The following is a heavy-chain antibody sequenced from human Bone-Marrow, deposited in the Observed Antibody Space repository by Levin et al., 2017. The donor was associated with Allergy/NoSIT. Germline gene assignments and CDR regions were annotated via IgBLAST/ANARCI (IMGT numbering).Heavy chain of an antibody. D-gene: IGHD6-19*01. J-gene: IGHJ4*02. CDR2: VSSGGTTI. CDR1: GFTFSDYY. CDR3: AREVWLGTFDY. Sequence: GGSLRLSCAASGFTFSDYYMSWIRQAPGKGLEWISFVSSGGTTIHYADSVKGRFTMSRDNDKSAVYLAMKSLRAEDTAVYYCAREVWLGTFDYWGQGALVTVSS. V-gene: IGHV3-11*01.